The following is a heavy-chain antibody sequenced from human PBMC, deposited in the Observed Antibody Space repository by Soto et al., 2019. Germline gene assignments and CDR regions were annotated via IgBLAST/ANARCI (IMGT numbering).Heavy chain of an antibody. J-gene: IGHJ5*02. Sequence: QVQLVQSGAEVKKPGSSVNVSCKASGGTFSSSAISWVRQAPGQGLEWMGGIIPIFGTANYAQKFQGRVTITGHESASTAYMELSSLRSENTAVYYCEGGVEVAGRGWFDPWGQGTLVTVSS. D-gene: IGHD6-19*01. V-gene: IGHV1-69*01. CDR3: EGGVEVAGRGWFDP. CDR1: GGTFSSSA. CDR2: IIPIFGTA.